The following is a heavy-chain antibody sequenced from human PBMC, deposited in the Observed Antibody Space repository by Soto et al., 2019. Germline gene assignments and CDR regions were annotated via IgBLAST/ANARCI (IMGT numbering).Heavy chain of an antibody. CDR1: VLTRTNGW. CDR3: SHGYGQYFDS. CDR2: IKSKTDGGTT. D-gene: IGHD5-18*01. Sequence: PGGSLRLSCGVSVLTRTNGWMNWVRKAPGKGLEWVGRIKSKTDGGTTDYAAPVKGRFTISRDDSKNTLYLQMNSLKTEDTAVYYCSHGYGQYFDSWGQGTLVTVSS. J-gene: IGHJ4*02. V-gene: IGHV3-15*07.